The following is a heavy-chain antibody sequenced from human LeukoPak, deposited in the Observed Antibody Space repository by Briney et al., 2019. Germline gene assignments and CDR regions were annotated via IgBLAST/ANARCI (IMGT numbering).Heavy chain of an antibody. CDR1: GGSISRGGYS. V-gene: IGHV4-30-4*07. D-gene: IGHD3-10*01. Sequence: SETLSLTCAVSGGSISRGGYSWSWIRQPPGKGLEWIGYFYYSGSTYYNPSLKSRVTISLDTSKNQLSLKLSSVTAADTAVYYCARESNYRGSGTGWFDPWGQGTLVTVSS. J-gene: IGHJ5*02. CDR3: ARESNYRGSGTGWFDP. CDR2: FYYSGST.